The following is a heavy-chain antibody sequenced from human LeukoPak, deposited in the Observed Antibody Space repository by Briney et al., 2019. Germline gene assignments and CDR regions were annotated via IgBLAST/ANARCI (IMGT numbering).Heavy chain of an antibody. CDR2: IYYSGST. Sequence: SETLSLTCTVSGGSISSYYWSWIRQPPGKGLEWIGYIYYSGSTNYNPSLKSRVTISVDTSKNQFSLKLSSVTAADTAVYYCARVDPIAASPNWFXPXXXXTLVTVSX. CDR1: GGSISSYY. V-gene: IGHV4-59*01. J-gene: IGHJ5*02. D-gene: IGHD6-13*01. CDR3: ARVDPIAASPNWFXP.